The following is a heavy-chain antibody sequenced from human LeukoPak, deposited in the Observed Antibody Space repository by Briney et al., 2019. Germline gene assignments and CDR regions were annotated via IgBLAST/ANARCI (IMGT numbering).Heavy chain of an antibody. D-gene: IGHD6-13*01. CDR1: GGSVGSYY. Sequence: SETLSLSCNVSGGSVGSYYWSWIRQSPGKGLEWMGYIYFGGSANYNPPLQSRATISIDRSKNQFSLKLSSLTAADTAVYYCARHGSSYSFVYWGEGTLVTVSS. CDR2: IYFGGSA. CDR3: ARHGSSYSFVY. J-gene: IGHJ4*02. V-gene: IGHV4-59*08.